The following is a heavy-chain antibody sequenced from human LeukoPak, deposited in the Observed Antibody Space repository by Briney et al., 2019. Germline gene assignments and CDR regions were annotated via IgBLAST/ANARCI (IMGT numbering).Heavy chain of an antibody. D-gene: IGHD1-26*01. CDR3: ASIRVGALYYYYMDV. V-gene: IGHV4-30-2*01. J-gene: IGHJ6*03. CDR1: GGSISSGGYY. CDR2: IYHSGST. Sequence: SQTLSLTCTVSGGSISSGGYYWSWIRQPPGKGLEWIGYIYHSGSTYYNPSLKSRVTISVDRSKNQFSLKLSSVTAADTAVYYCASIRVGALYYYYMDVWGKGTTVTVSS.